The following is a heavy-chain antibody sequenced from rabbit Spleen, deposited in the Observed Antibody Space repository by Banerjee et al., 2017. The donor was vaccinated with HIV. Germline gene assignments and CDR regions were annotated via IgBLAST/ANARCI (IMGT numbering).Heavy chain of an antibody. CDR1: GFSFSSSYY. CDR3: ARDTGSSFSSYGMDL. D-gene: IGHD8-1*01. V-gene: IGHV1S45*01. CDR2: IYPGSSDST. J-gene: IGHJ6*01. Sequence: QEQLEESGGDLVKPEGSLTLTCTASGFSFSSSYYMCWVRQAPGKGLECIACIYPGSSDSTWYASWAKGRFTISKTSSTTVTLQMTSLTVADTATYFCARDTGSSFSSYGMDLWGQGTLVTVS.